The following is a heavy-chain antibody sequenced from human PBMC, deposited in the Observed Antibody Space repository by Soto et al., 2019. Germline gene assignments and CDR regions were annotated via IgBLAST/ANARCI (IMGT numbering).Heavy chain of an antibody. V-gene: IGHV4-34*01. CDR2: INHSGST. Sequence: KPSETLSLTCAVYGGSFSGYYWSWIRQPPGKGLEWIGEINHSGSTNYNPSLKSRVTISVDTSKNQFSLKLSSVTAADTAVYYCASAVVPVYYYSMDVWGQGTTVTVSS. CDR3: ASAVVPVYYYSMDV. CDR1: GGSFSGYY. D-gene: IGHD2-2*01. J-gene: IGHJ6*02.